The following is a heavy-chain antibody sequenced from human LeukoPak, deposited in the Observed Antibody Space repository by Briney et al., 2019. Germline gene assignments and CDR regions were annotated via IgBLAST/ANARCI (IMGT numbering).Heavy chain of an antibody. J-gene: IGHJ4*02. CDR2: ISVSGGNT. D-gene: IGHD5-12*01. V-gene: IGHV3-23*01. CDR1: GFTFRNDA. CDR3: AKGYSGYDWVDY. Sequence: GGSLRLSCAASGFTFRNDAMTWVRQAPGKGLEWVSTISVSGGNTYYADSVKGRFTISRDNSKNTLYLQMNSLRAEDTAVYYCAKGYSGYDWVDYWGQGTLVTVSS.